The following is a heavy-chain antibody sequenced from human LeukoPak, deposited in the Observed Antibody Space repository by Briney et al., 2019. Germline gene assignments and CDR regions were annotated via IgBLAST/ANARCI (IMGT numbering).Heavy chain of an antibody. J-gene: IGHJ3*02. Sequence: SETLSLTCTVSGGSISSYYWSWIRQPAGKGLEWIGRIYTSGSTNYNPSLKSRVTMSVDTSKNQFSLKLSSVTAADTAVYYCARGPRRITMIVVVRGAFDIWGQGTMVTVSS. CDR2: IYTSGST. V-gene: IGHV4-4*07. CDR3: ARGPRRITMIVVVRGAFDI. D-gene: IGHD3-22*01. CDR1: GGSISSYY.